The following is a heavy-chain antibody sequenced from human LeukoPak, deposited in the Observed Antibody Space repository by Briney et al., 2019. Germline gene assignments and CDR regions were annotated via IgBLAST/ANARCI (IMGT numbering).Heavy chain of an antibody. Sequence: SETLSLTCTVSGGSISTYYWSWIRQPPGKGLEWIGYIHYSGSTDYNPSLRSRVTISVDTSKNQLSLKLTSVTAAATAVYYCAREYSSFEYWGQGTLVTVSS. CDR2: IHYSGST. CDR3: AREYSSFEY. D-gene: IGHD6-13*01. V-gene: IGHV4-59*01. CDR1: GGSISTYY. J-gene: IGHJ4*02.